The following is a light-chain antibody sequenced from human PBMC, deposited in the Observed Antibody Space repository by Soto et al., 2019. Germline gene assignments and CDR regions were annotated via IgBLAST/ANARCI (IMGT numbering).Light chain of an antibody. Sequence: DIVMIQSPDSLAVSLGERATINCKSSQSVLYSSNNKNYLAWYQQKPGQPPKLLIYWASTRESGVPDRFSGSGSGTDFTLTISSLQAEDVAVYYCQQYYSTPLTFGGGTK. CDR1: QSVLYSSNNKNY. CDR3: QQYYSTPLT. V-gene: IGKV4-1*01. J-gene: IGKJ4*01. CDR2: WAS.